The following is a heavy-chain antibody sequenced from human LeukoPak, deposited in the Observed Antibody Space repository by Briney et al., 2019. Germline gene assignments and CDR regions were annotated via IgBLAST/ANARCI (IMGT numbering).Heavy chain of an antibody. CDR1: GGSISSSSYY. CDR2: IYYSGST. D-gene: IGHD6-19*01. J-gene: IGHJ5*02. CDR3: ARKAPPGWLAHWFDP. Sequence: PSETLSLTCTVSGGSISSSSYYWGWIRQPPGKGLEWIGSIYYSGSTYYNPSLKSRVTISVDTSKNQFSLKLSSVTAADTAVYYCARKAPPGWLAHWFDPWGQGTLVTVSS. V-gene: IGHV4-39*07.